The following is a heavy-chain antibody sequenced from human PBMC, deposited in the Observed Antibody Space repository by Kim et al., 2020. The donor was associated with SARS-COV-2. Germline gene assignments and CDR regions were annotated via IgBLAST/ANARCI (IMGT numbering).Heavy chain of an antibody. J-gene: IGHJ6*02. V-gene: IGHV4-34*01. CDR2: INHSGST. CDR1: GGSFSGYY. D-gene: IGHD6-6*01. Sequence: SETLSLTCAVYGGSFSGYYWSWIRQPPGKGLEWIGEINHSGSTNYNPSLKSRVTISVDTSKNQFSLKLSSVTAADTAVYYCARDAIAASGMDVWGQGTTVTVSS. CDR3: ARDAIAASGMDV.